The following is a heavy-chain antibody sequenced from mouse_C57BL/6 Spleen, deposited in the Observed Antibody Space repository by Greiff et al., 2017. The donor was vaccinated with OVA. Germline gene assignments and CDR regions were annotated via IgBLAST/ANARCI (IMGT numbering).Heavy chain of an antibody. V-gene: IGHV5-6*01. J-gene: IGHJ3*01. Sequence: EVQGVESGGDLVKPGGSLKLSCAASGFTFSSYGMSWVRQTPDKRLEWVATISSGGSYTYYPDSVKGRFTISRDNAKNTLYLQMSSLKSEDTAMYYCARHDGNFFAYWGQGTLVTVSA. CDR3: ARHDGNFFAY. CDR2: ISSGGSYT. D-gene: IGHD2-1*01. CDR1: GFTFSSYG.